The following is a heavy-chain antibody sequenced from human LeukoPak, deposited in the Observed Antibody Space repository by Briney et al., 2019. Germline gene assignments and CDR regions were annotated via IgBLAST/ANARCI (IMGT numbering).Heavy chain of an antibody. Sequence: GGSLRLSCAASGFTFSSYEMNWVRQAPGKGLEWVSYMSSSGSTIYHADSVKGRFTISRDNAKNSLYLQMNSLRAEDTAVYYCARDLGDCSGGSCYLPDAFDIWGQGTMVTDSS. CDR2: MSSSGSTI. D-gene: IGHD2-15*01. CDR3: ARDLGDCSGGSCYLPDAFDI. V-gene: IGHV3-48*03. J-gene: IGHJ3*02. CDR1: GFTFSSYE.